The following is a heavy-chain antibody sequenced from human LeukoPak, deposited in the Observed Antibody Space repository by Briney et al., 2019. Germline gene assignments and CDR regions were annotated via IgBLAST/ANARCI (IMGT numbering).Heavy chain of an antibody. J-gene: IGHJ5*02. CDR3: ARHRVVGAIA. D-gene: IGHD1-26*01. CDR2: IYYSGST. CDR1: GGSISSSSYY. Sequence: PSETLSLTCTVSGGSISSSSYYWGWIRQPPGKGLEWIGSIYYSGSTYYNPSLKSRVTISVDTSKNQFSLKLSSVTAADTAVYYCARHRVVGAIAWGQGTLVTVSS. V-gene: IGHV4-39*01.